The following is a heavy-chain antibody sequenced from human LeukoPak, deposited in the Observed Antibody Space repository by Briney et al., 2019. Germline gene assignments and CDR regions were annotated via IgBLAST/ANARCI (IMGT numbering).Heavy chain of an antibody. CDR2: IWYDGSNK. Sequence: PGRSLRLSCAASGFTFSSYGMHWVRQAPGKGLEWVAVIWYDGSNKYYADSMKGRFTISRDNSKNTLYLQMNSLRAEDTAVYYCAKGGTGGSSWYDGGVFDYWGQGTLVTVSS. D-gene: IGHD6-13*01. CDR3: AKGGTGGSSWYDGGVFDY. J-gene: IGHJ4*02. V-gene: IGHV3-33*06. CDR1: GFTFSSYG.